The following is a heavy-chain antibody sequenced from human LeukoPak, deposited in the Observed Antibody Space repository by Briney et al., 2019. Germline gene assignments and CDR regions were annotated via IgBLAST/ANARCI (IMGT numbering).Heavy chain of an antibody. D-gene: IGHD6-13*01. CDR2: ISYDGKNK. Sequence: GGSLRLSCAASGFTFSRYGMPWVRQAPGKGLEWVAVISYDGKNKYYADSVKGRFTISRDNSKNTLYLQMSSLRAEDTAIYYCASHWAQQVVSDYWGQGTLVTVSS. J-gene: IGHJ4*02. V-gene: IGHV3-30*03. CDR1: GFTFSRYG. CDR3: ASHWAQQVVSDY.